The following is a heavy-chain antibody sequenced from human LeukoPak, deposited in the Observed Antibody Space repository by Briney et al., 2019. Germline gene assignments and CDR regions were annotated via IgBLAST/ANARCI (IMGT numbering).Heavy chain of an antibody. J-gene: IGHJ4*02. D-gene: IGHD3-22*01. CDR1: GFTFSSYA. CDR2: ISGSGGST. Sequence: GGSLRLSCAASGFTFSSYAMSWVRQAPGKGLEWVSAISGSGGSTYYADSVKGRYTISRDNSKNTLYLQMNSLRAEDTAVYYCAKYYDSSGYHSDYWGQGTLVTVSS. V-gene: IGHV3-23*01. CDR3: AKYYDSSGYHSDY.